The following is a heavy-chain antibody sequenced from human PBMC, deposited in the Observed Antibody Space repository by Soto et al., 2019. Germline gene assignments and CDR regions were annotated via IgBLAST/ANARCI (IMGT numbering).Heavy chain of an antibody. CDR2: TRNKASSYTT. CDR1: GFSFSDYY. D-gene: IGHD3-22*01. J-gene: IGHJ4*02. V-gene: IGHV3-72*01. Sequence: EVQLVESGGGLVQPGGSLRLSCAASGFSFSDYYINWVRQAPGKGREWVGRTRNKASSYTTDYAAFVKGRFTISRDDAKNLINLQMNSLKTEDTAVYYGASEGSSNGPDYEFGGQGTLVTVSS. CDR3: ASEGSSNGPDYEF.